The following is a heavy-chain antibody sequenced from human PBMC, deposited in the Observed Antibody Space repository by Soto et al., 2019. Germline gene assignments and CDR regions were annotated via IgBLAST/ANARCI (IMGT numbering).Heavy chain of an antibody. CDR3: ARDRGDDSSGSYYFDY. CDR2: IYYGGST. D-gene: IGHD3-22*01. Sequence: QVQLQESGPGLVKPSQTLSLTCTVSGGSISSGGYYWSWIRQHPGKGLEWIGYIYYGGSTYYNPSLRGRVTISLDTSKNQFSLKLSSVTAADTAVYYCARDRGDDSSGSYYFDYWGQGTLVTVSS. CDR1: GGSISSGGYY. J-gene: IGHJ4*02. V-gene: IGHV4-31*03.